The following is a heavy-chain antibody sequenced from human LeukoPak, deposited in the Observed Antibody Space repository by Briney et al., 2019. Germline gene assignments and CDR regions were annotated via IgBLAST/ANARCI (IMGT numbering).Heavy chain of an antibody. V-gene: IGHV4-30-4*08. CDR2: IYYSGST. CDR3: ARSPGFALFDY. J-gene: IGHJ4*02. Sequence: SQTLSLTCTVSGGSVSSGDYYWSWIRQPPGKGLEWIGYIYYSGSTYYNPSLKSRVTISVDTSKNQFSLKLSSVTAADTAVYYCARSPGFALFDYWGQGTLVTVSS. D-gene: IGHD1-14*01. CDR1: GGSVSSGDYY.